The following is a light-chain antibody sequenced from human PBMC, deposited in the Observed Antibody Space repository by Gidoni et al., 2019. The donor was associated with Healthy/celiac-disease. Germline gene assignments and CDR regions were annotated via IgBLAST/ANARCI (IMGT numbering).Light chain of an antibody. CDR3: VLYRGSGILV. CDR1: LGSVSTSYY. V-gene: IGLV8-61*01. J-gene: IGLJ3*02. Sequence: QTVVTQEPSLSVSTGGTVTLTCGLSLGSVSTSYYPSWYQQTPGQAPRTLIYSTNTRSSGVPERFSGSILGNKAVLTSTGAQADDESDYYCVLYRGSGILVFGGGTKLTVL. CDR2: STN.